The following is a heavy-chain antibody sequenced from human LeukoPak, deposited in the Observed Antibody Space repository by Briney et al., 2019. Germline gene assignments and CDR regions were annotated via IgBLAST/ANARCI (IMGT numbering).Heavy chain of an antibody. CDR2: INRNGGST. CDR3: ARGFRNGPFDC. CDR1: GVTFDDYG. J-gene: IGHJ4*02. Sequence: GSLRLSCEASGVTFDDYGMSWVRQPPGKGLEWVSDINRNGGSTDYADSVKGRFTISRDNAKNSHFLQMNSLRVEDTALYYCARGFRNGPFDCWGQGTLVTVSS. V-gene: IGHV3-20*04. D-gene: IGHD2-8*01.